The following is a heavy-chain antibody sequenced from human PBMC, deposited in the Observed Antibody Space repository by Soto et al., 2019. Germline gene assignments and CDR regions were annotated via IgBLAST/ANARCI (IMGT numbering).Heavy chain of an antibody. D-gene: IGHD3-3*01. J-gene: IGHJ6*02. CDR3: ARSSYDFWSGYYQQDYYYGMDV. CDR2: INPNSGGT. Sequence: ASVKVSCKASGYNFTGYYMHWVRQAPGQGLEWMGWINPNSGGTNYAQKFQGWVTMTRDTSISTAYMELSRLRSDDTAVYYCARSSYDFWSGYYQQDYYYGMDVWGQGTTVTVSS. CDR1: GYNFTGYY. V-gene: IGHV1-2*04.